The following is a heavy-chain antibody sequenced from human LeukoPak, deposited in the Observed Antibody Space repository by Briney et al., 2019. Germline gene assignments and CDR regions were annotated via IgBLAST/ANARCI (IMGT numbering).Heavy chain of an antibody. V-gene: IGHV3-74*01. J-gene: IGHJ4*02. CDR2: MNSDGSAT. Sequence: PGGSLRLSCAASGFIFGNYWMHWVRQAPGKGLVWVTRMNSDGSATYYADSVQGRFTISRDNAKNTLYLQMNSLRAEDTAMYFCAKGPNYFDSWGQGTLVTVSS. CDR1: GFIFGNYW. CDR3: AKGPNYFDS.